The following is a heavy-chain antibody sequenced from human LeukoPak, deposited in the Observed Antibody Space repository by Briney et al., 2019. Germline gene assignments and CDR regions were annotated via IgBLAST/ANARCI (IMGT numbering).Heavy chain of an antibody. CDR2: IYSDNT. CDR1: GFTVSSNS. Sequence: GGSLRLSCTVSGFTVSSNSMSWVRQAPGKGLEWVSFIYSDNTHYSDSVKGRFSISRDNAKNSLYLQMNSLRAEDTAVYYCAELGITMIGGVWGKGTTVTISS. V-gene: IGHV3-53*01. D-gene: IGHD3-10*02. J-gene: IGHJ6*04. CDR3: AELGITMIGGV.